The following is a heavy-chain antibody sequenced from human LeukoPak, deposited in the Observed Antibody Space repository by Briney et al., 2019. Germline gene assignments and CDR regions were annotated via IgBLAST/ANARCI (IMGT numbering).Heavy chain of an antibody. J-gene: IGHJ5*01. CDR1: GFAISSYA. CDR2: TSGGGGKT. V-gene: IGHV3-23*01. CDR3: SKDGDRWLGDFNCFDT. D-gene: IGHD3-10*01. Sequence: GGSLSLSCAASGFAISSYAISWVRQAPGEGREWVATTSGGGGKTYYADAGKGRSTLCRDICDNTLYLQKNSLRAEDTAVYYCSKDGDRWLGDFNCFDTWGHGTLVTVSS.